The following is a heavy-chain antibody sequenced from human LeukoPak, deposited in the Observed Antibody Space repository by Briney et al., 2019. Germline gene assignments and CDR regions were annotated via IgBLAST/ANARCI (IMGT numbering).Heavy chain of an antibody. J-gene: IGHJ6*02. V-gene: IGHV3-48*04. CDR3: ASIRYFDWLYLDV. CDR1: GFTFNTYN. CDR2: ISSSGSTI. Sequence: GGSLRLSCAASGFTFNTYNMNWVRQAPGKGLEGVSYISSSGSTIYYADSVKGRFTISRDNAKNSLYLQMNSLRAEDTAVYYCASIRYFDWLYLDVWGQGTTVTVSS. D-gene: IGHD3-9*01.